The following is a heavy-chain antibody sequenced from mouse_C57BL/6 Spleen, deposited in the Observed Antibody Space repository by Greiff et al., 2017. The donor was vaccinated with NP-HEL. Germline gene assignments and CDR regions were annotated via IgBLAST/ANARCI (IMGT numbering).Heavy chain of an antibody. D-gene: IGHD1-3*01. J-gene: IGHJ3*01. Sequence: EVKLVESGGGLVQPKGSLKLSCAASGFSFNTYALNWVRPAPGKGLEWVSRIRSKSNNYATYYADSVKDRFTISRDDSESMLYLQMNNLKTEDTAMYYCVSPERPKHESWFAYWGQGTLVTVSA. V-gene: IGHV10-1*01. CDR1: GFSFNTYA. CDR2: IRSKSNNYAT. CDR3: VSPERPKHESWFAY.